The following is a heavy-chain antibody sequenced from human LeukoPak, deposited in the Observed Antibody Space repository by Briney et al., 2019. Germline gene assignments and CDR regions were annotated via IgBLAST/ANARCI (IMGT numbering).Heavy chain of an antibody. J-gene: IGHJ6*02. CDR2: IRYDGSNK. V-gene: IGHV3-30*02. D-gene: IGHD2-21*01. Sequence: GGSLRLSCAAPGFTFSSYGMHWVRQAPGKGLEWVAFIRYDGSNKYYADSVKGRFTISRDNSKNTLYLQMNSLRAEDTAVYYCAKDDGGAYLDGMDVWGQGTTVTVSS. CDR3: AKDDGGAYLDGMDV. CDR1: GFTFSSYG.